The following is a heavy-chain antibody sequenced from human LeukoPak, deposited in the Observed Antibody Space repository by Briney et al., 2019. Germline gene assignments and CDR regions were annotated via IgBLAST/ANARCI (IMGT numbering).Heavy chain of an antibody. Sequence: PSETLSLTCAVYGGSFSGYYWSWIRQPPGKGLEWIGEINHSGSTNYNPSLKSRVTISVDTSKNQFSLKLSSVTAADTAVYYCARVVDIRGFDYWGQGTLVTVSS. V-gene: IGHV4-34*01. CDR1: GGSFSGYY. D-gene: IGHD5-12*01. J-gene: IGHJ4*02. CDR2: INHSGST. CDR3: ARVVDIRGFDY.